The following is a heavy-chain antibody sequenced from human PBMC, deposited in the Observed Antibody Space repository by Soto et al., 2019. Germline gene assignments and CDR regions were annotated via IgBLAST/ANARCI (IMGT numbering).Heavy chain of an antibody. Sequence: GASVKVSYKASGFTFTSSAVQWVRQARGQRLEWIGWIVVGSGNTNYAQKFQERVTITRDMSTSTAYMELSSLRSEDTAVYYCAADRYYYDSSGYTMDVWGQGTTVTVSS. D-gene: IGHD3-22*01. CDR2: IVVGSGNT. V-gene: IGHV1-58*01. CDR3: AADRYYYDSSGYTMDV. CDR1: GFTFTSSA. J-gene: IGHJ6*02.